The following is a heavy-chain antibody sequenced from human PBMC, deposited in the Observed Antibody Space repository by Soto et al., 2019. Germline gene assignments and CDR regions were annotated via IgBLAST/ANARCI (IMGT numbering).Heavy chain of an antibody. J-gene: IGHJ4*02. CDR2: IIPLFGTA. CDR3: ARLDSTMITFDY. CDR1: GDSFKNYA. D-gene: IGHD5-18*01. Sequence: QVQLVQSGAEVKKPGSSVKISCKTSGDSFKNYAIGWVRQVPGQGLEWTGSIIPLFGTANYARMFEGRVTITADKSTTTVYMELGSLRSDDTAVYYCARLDSTMITFDYWGQGTLVTVSS. V-gene: IGHV1-69*06.